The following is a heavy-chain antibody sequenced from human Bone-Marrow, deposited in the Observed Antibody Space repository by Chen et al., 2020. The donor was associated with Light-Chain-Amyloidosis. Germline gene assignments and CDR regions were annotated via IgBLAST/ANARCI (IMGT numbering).Heavy chain of an antibody. CDR2: INHSGST. D-gene: IGHD3-10*01. J-gene: IGHJ5*02. CDR3: ARSRPFYGSGSYYTLWWFDP. CDR1: GGSFSGYY. V-gene: IGHV4-34*01. Sequence: QVQLQQWGAGLLKPSETLSLTCAVYGGSFSGYYWSWIRQPPGKGLEWIGEINHSGSTNYNPSLKIRVTISVDTSKNQFSLKLSSVTAADTAVYYCARSRPFYGSGSYYTLWWFDPWGQGTLVTVSS.